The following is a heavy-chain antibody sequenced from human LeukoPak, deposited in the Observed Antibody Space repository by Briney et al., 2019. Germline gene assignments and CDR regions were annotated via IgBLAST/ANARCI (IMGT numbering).Heavy chain of an antibody. CDR1: GYTFTGYY. J-gene: IGHJ4*02. Sequence: ASVKVSCKASGYTFTGYYMHWVRQAPGQGLERMGWINPNNGGTNYAQKFQGRVTMTLDTSISTGYMELSSLRSDDTAIYFCARVDGGEWYYFDYWGQGTLVTVFS. D-gene: IGHD2-8*02. CDR2: INPNNGGT. V-gene: IGHV1-2*02. CDR3: ARVDGGEWYYFDY.